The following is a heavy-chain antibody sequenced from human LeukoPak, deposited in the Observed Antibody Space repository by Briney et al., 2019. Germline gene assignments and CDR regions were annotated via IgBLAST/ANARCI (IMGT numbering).Heavy chain of an antibody. CDR2: INAGNGNT. CDR1: GGTFSSYA. V-gene: IGHV1-3*01. J-gene: IGHJ6*02. Sequence: ASVKVSCKASGGTFSSYAISWVRQAPGQGLEWMGWINAGNGNTKYSQKFQGRVTITRDTSASTAYMELSSLRSEDTAVYYCARDLGSGGSWPTGMDVWGQGTTVTVSS. D-gene: IGHD2-15*01. CDR3: ARDLGSGGSWPTGMDV.